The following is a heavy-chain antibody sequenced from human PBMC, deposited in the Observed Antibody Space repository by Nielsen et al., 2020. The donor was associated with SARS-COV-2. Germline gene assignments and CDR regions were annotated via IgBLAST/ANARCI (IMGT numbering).Heavy chain of an antibody. CDR3: ARGYTYYSDTSGFSTYFDN. J-gene: IGHJ4*02. D-gene: IGHD3-22*01. Sequence: GESLKISCAASGFTFSSHAMHWVRQAPGKGLEWVAVIWDDANNRYYADSVKGRFTISRDNSKNTLDLQMNSLRVEDTAVYYCARGYTYYSDTSGFSTYFDNWGQGTLVTVSS. V-gene: IGHV3-33*01. CDR1: GFTFSSHA. CDR2: IWDDANNR.